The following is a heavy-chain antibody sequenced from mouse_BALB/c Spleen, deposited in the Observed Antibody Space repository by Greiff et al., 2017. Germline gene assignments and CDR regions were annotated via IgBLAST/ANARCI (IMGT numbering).Heavy chain of an antibody. CDR1: GFTFSSYT. V-gene: IGHV5-6-4*01. CDR3: TRDRYGPDY. CDR2: ISSGGSYT. J-gene: IGHJ4*01. D-gene: IGHD1-2*01. Sequence: EVQVVESGGGLVKPGGSLKLSCAASGFTFSSYTMSWVRQTPEKRLEWVATISSGGSYTYYPDSVKGRFTISRDNAKNTLYLQMSSLKSEDTAMYYCTRDRYGPDYWGQGTSVTVSS.